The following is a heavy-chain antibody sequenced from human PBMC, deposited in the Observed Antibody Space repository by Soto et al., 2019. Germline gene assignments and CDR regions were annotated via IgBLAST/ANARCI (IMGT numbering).Heavy chain of an antibody. V-gene: IGHV4-4*02. CDR3: AIAWWYQGYYYYGVDV. Sequence: QVQLQESGPGLVKTSGTLSLSCAVSGGSVSSTDWWTWVRQPPGKGLEWIGEVDHSGNTNYNPSLQSRVTISVDTSRNRFSLKLNSATATDTAVYYCAIAWWYQGYYYYGVDVWGPGTTVTVSS. CDR1: GGSVSSTDW. CDR2: VDHSGNT. D-gene: IGHD2-15*01. J-gene: IGHJ6*02.